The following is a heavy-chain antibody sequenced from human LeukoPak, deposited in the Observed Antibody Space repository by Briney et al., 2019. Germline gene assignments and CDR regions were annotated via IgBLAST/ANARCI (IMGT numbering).Heavy chain of an antibody. CDR2: ISYDGSNK. D-gene: IGHD6-13*01. Sequence: GGSLRLSCAASGFTFSSYSMNWVRQAPGKGLEWVAVISYDGSNKYYADSVKGRFTISRDNSKNTLYLQMNSLRAEDTAVYYCARGFGIAAAGTVWGQGTLVTVSS. J-gene: IGHJ4*02. CDR1: GFTFSSYS. CDR3: ARGFGIAAAGTV. V-gene: IGHV3-30*03.